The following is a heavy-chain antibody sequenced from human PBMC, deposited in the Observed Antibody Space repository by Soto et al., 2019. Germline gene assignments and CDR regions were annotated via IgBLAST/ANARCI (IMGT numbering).Heavy chain of an antibody. D-gene: IGHD6-13*01. CDR3: AKGKSTGYSSSWSSYYGMDV. Sequence: GGSLRLSCTASGFTFNSHTMHWVRQAPGEGLEWVAVISYDGSYKFYADSVKGRFTISRDNSKNTLYLQMNSLRAEDTAVYYCAKGKSTGYSSSWSSYYGMDVWGQGTTVTVSS. V-gene: IGHV3-30-3*01. CDR2: ISYDGSYK. J-gene: IGHJ6*02. CDR1: GFTFNSHT.